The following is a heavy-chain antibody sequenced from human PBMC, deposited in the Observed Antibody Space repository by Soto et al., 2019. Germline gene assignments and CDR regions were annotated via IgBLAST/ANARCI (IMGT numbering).Heavy chain of an antibody. J-gene: IGHJ4*02. V-gene: IGHV3-33*01. CDR2: IWDDGSNK. D-gene: IGHD2-21*01. CDR1: GFTFSSYG. Sequence: QVQLVESGGGVVQPGRSLRLSCAASGFTFSSYGMHWVRQAPGKGLEWVAVIWDDGSNKYYADSVKCRFTISRDNSKNTLYLQMNSLRAEDTAVYYCARDRAVADDYWGQGTLVTVSS. CDR3: ARDRAVADDY.